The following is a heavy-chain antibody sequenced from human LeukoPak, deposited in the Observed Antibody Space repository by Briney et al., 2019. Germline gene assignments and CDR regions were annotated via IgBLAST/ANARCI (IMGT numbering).Heavy chain of an antibody. Sequence: TLSLTCTVSGGSISSSSYYWGWIRQPPGKGLEWIGSIYYSGSTYYNPSLKSRVTISVDTSKNQFSLKLSSVTAADTAVYYCARARYSRHYYGSSGYPSGRFDPWGQGTLVTVSS. D-gene: IGHD3-22*01. CDR2: IYYSGST. J-gene: IGHJ5*02. CDR1: GGSISSSSYY. CDR3: ARARYSRHYYGSSGYPSGRFDP. V-gene: IGHV4-39*07.